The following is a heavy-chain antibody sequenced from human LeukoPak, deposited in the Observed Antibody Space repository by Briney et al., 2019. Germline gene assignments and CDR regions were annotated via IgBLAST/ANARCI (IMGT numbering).Heavy chain of an antibody. Sequence: SVKVSCKASGGTFSSYAISWVRQAPGQGLEWMGGIIPIVGTANYAQKFQGRVTITADESTSTAYMELSSLRSEDTAVYYCARDLSYYYDSSGYYDYWGQGTLVTVSS. CDR1: GGTFSSYA. V-gene: IGHV1-69*13. CDR3: ARDLSYYYDSSGYYDY. D-gene: IGHD3-22*01. CDR2: IIPIVGTA. J-gene: IGHJ4*02.